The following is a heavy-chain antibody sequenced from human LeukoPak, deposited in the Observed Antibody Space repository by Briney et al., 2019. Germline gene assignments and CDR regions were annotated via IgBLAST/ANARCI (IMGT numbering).Heavy chain of an antibody. CDR3: ARMSRYGSYADY. CDR1: GYTFTSYA. D-gene: IGHD1-26*01. V-gene: IGHV1-3*01. CDR2: INAGNGNT. J-gene: IGHJ4*02. Sequence: ASVTVSCKASGYTFTSYAMHWVRQAPGQRLEWMGWINAGNGNTKYLQKFQGRVTITRDTSASTAYMELSSLRSEDTAVYYCARMSRYGSYADYWGQGTLVTVSA.